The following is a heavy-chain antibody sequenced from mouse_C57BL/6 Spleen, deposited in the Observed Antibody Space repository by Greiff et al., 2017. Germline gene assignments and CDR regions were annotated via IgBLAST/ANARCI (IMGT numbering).Heavy chain of an antibody. V-gene: IGHV1-52*01. J-gene: IGHJ4*01. CDR2: IDPSDSAT. D-gene: IGHD2-4*01. Sequence: QVQLQQPGAELVRPGSSVKLSCKASGYTFTSYWMHWVKQRPIQGLEWIGNIDPSDSATHYHHELKDNATLTVDKSSSTAYMQLSSLTSEDSAVYYCARGYYDYENYYAMDYWGQGTSVTVSS. CDR3: ARGYYDYENYYAMDY. CDR1: GYTFTSYW.